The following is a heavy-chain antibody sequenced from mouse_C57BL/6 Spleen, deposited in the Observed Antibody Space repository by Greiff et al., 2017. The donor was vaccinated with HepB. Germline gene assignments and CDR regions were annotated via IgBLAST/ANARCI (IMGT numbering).Heavy chain of an antibody. CDR1: GYSITSGYY. CDR2: ISYDGSN. V-gene: IGHV3-6*01. CDR3: ARISPYGFAY. D-gene: IGHD2-12*01. Sequence: EVQLVESGPGLVKPSQSLSLTCSVTGYSITSGYYWNWIRQFPGNKLEWMGYISYDGSNNYNPSLKNRISITRDTSKNQFFLKLNSVTTEDTATYYCARISPYGFAYWGQGTLVTVSA. J-gene: IGHJ3*01.